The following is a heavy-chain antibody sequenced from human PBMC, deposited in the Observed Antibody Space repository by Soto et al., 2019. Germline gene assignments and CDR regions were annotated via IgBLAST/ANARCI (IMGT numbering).Heavy chain of an antibody. V-gene: IGHV3-21*01. J-gene: IGHJ4*02. CDR3: ARDGYDILTGYPLWFDY. Sequence: SLKLSCAAAGFTFSSYSMNWVRQAPGKGLEWVSSISSSSSYIYYADSVKGRFTISRDNAKNSLYLQMNSLRAEDTAVYYCARDGYDILTGYPLWFDYWGQGTLVTVSS. CDR1: GFTFSSYS. D-gene: IGHD3-9*01. CDR2: ISSSSSYI.